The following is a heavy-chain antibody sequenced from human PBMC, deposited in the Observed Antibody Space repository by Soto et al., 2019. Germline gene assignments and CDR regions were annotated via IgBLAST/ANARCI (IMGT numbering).Heavy chain of an antibody. V-gene: IGHV3-23*01. J-gene: IGHJ6*02. CDR2: ISGSGAGT. Sequence: PGGSLRLSCAASGFTFSAYPMNWVRQAPGKGLEWVSGISGSGAGTYYADSVKGRFTISRDNSKNTLYLQMNSLRAEDTAVYYCAKSRVPAAIPHYYYYGMDVWGQGTTVTVSS. CDR1: GFTFSAYP. D-gene: IGHD2-2*02. CDR3: AKSRVPAAIPHYYYYGMDV.